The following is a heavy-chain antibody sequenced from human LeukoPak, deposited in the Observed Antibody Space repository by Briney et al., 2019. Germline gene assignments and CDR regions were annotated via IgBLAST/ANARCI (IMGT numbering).Heavy chain of an antibody. CDR3: VKGYSSNYYSSLDP. J-gene: IGHJ5*02. V-gene: IGHV3-64D*09. CDR2: ISSNGGTT. D-gene: IGHD3-22*01. CDR1: GFTFTSFA. Sequence: GGSLRLSCSASGFTFTSFAMHWVRQAPGKGLECVSSISSNGGTTYYADSVEGRFSISRDNSKNTLYLQMSSLRPEDTAVYFCVKGYSSNYYSSLDPWVQGTLVTVSS.